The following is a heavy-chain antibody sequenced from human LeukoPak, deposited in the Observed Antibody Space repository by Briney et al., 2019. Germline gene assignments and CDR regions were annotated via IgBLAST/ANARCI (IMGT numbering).Heavy chain of an antibody. Sequence: GGSPRLSCAASGFTVSSNYMNWVRQAPGKGLEWVANIKEDGSEKDYVDSVKGRFNISRDNAKNSLYLQMNSLRAEDAAVYYCARDRIGGEEYWGQGTLVTVSS. D-gene: IGHD3-16*01. CDR1: GFTVSSNY. J-gene: IGHJ4*02. V-gene: IGHV3-7*01. CDR2: IKEDGSEK. CDR3: ARDRIGGEEY.